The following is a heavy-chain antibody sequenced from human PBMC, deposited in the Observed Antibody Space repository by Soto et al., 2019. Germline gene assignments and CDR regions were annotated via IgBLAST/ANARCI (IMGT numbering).Heavy chain of an antibody. CDR3: ARWGYCGGDCYPGADY. V-gene: IGHV1-69*01. D-gene: IGHD2-21*02. Sequence: QVQLVQSGAEVKKPGSSVKVSCKASGGTFSSYAISWVRQAPVQGLECMGGIIPIFGTANYAQKFQGRVTITADESTSTAYMELSSLRSEDTAVYYCARWGYCGGDCYPGADYWGQGTLVTVSS. CDR2: IIPIFGTA. J-gene: IGHJ4*02. CDR1: GGTFSSYA.